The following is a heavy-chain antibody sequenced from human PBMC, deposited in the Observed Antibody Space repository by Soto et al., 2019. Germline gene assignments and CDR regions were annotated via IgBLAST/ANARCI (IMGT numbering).Heavy chain of an antibody. CDR1: GFTFSTNS. J-gene: IGHJ5*02. CDR3: ASRGWFDA. D-gene: IGHD3-16*01. Sequence: EVQLVESGGALVQPGGSLRLSCAASGFTFSTNSMSWVRQAPGKGLELVSYISSSSDTIYYAASVKGRFSISRDNVNNPLYRQMNSLRDEDTAVYYCASRGWFDAWGQATQVTVSA. CDR2: ISSSSDTI. V-gene: IGHV3-48*02.